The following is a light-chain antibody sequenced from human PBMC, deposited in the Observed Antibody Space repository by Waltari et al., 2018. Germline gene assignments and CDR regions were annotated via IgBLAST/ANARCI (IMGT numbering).Light chain of an antibody. CDR1: GSHLGAGYD. CDR2: GVN. CDR3: QSYDTSLGVV. J-gene: IGLJ2*01. Sequence: QSVLTQPPSVSGAPGQRVTISCTGSGSHLGAGYDVHWYQQLPGKAPTLLIYGVNTRPPGVPDRFFGSKSGSSASLAIPGLQPEDEADYYCQSYDTSLGVVFGGGTKLTVL. V-gene: IGLV1-40*01.